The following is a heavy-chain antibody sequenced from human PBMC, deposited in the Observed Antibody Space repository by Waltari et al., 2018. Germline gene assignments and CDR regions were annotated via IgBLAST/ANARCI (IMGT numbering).Heavy chain of an antibody. Sequence: QVQLQESGPGLVKPSATLSLICSVSGGSISTHFWGWIRQPPGKTLEWIGNIYSSGSTNHNPSLTSRVTISLDMSKNQFSLKLRSVSAADTAVYYCARASYGSGSSWFDPWGQGNLVTVSS. CDR3: ARASYGSGSSWFDP. CDR1: GGSISTHF. D-gene: IGHD3-10*01. J-gene: IGHJ5*02. CDR2: IYSSGST. V-gene: IGHV4-59*11.